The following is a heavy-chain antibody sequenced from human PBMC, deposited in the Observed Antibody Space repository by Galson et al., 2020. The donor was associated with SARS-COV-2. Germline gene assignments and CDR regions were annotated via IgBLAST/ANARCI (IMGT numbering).Heavy chain of an antibody. D-gene: IGHD6-19*01. J-gene: IGHJ4*02. CDR3: ARGASGWLNYLDY. CDR1: GGSLSSDTHY. V-gene: IGHV4-31*03. Sequence: SQTLSPTCSISGGSLSSDTHYWSWLRQHPGTGLECIWYIYSSWSTYYNPSLTSRVTISVDTSKNQFSLNVNSLTAADTAVYYCARGASGWLNYLDYWGQGTMVTVSS. CDR2: IYSSWST.